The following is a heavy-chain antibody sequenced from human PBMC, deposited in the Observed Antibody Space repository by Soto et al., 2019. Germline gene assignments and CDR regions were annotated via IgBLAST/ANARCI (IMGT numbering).Heavy chain of an antibody. J-gene: IGHJ6*02. D-gene: IGHD1-26*01. CDR3: AREAIVAGATTGMDV. CDR1: GYTFTSYY. Sequence: ASLKVSCKESGYTFTSYYIHWVRQAPGQGLEWMGIINPSGGSTSYAQKFQGRVTMTRDTSTSTVYMELSRLRSDDTAVYYCAREAIVAGATTGMDVWGQGTKVTVSS. V-gene: IGHV1-46*01. CDR2: INPSGGST.